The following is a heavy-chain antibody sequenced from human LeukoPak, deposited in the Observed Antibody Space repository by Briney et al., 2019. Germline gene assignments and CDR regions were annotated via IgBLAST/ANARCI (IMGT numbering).Heavy chain of an antibody. Sequence: PGGSLRLSCAASGFTFSSFWMSWVRQAPGKGPEWVASIKQDGSEKYYVDSVKGRFTISRDNAENSLFLQMNSLRDEDTGLYYCARDPTAAGADYWGQGTLVTVSS. CDR3: ARDPTAAGADY. CDR2: IKQDGSEK. V-gene: IGHV3-7*01. CDR1: GFTFSSFW. J-gene: IGHJ4*02. D-gene: IGHD6-13*01.